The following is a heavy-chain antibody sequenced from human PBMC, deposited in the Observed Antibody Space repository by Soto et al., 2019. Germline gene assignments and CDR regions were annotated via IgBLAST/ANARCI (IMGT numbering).Heavy chain of an antibody. D-gene: IGHD6-25*01. Sequence: QVQLVESGGGVVQPGRSLRLSCAASGFTFRSYGMHWVRQAPGKGLEWVSVVWYDGTRKYYADSVKGRFTISRDNSKNTLYLQMNSLRVEDTAVYYCARDEAVYGLDVWGPGTTVTVSS. J-gene: IGHJ6*02. CDR1: GFTFRSYG. CDR3: ARDEAVYGLDV. V-gene: IGHV3-33*01. CDR2: VWYDGTRK.